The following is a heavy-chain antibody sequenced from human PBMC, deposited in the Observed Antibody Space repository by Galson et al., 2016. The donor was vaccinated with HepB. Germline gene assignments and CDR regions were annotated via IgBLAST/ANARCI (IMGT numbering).Heavy chain of an antibody. CDR2: TYYRSKWYN. Sequence: CAISGDSVSSKSAAWNWIRQSPSRGLEWLGRTYYRSKWYNDYALSVKSRITINPDTSKNQFSLQLNSVTPEDTAVYYCARVRSGYSGYANPYYYGRDVRGQGTTVTVSS. J-gene: IGHJ6*02. V-gene: IGHV6-1*01. CDR1: GDSVSSKSAA. CDR3: ARVRSGYSGYANPYYYGRDV. D-gene: IGHD5-12*01.